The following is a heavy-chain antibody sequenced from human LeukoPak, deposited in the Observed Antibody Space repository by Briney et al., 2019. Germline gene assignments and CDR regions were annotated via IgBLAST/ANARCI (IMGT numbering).Heavy chain of an antibody. D-gene: IGHD2-2*01. CDR2: MNPNSGNT. CDR3: ARGARPYQPNWFDP. CDR1: GYTFTSYD. J-gene: IGHJ5*02. V-gene: IGHV1-8*01. Sequence: ASVKVSCKASGYTFTSYDINWVRQATGQGLEWMGWMNPNSGNTGYAQKFQGRVTMTRNTSISTAYMELSSLRSEDTAVYYCARGARPYQPNWFDPWDQGTLVTVSS.